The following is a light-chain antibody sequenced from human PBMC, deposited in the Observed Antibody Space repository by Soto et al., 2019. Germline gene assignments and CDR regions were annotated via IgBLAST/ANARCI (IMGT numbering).Light chain of an antibody. Sequence: EIVMTQSPGTLSLSPGERATLSCRASQSVSNNYLAWYRQKPGQPPRLLIYGASSRATGIPDRFSGSGSGTDFTLTISRLEPEDFAVYYCQHYSYSPLAVTFGGGTKVDIK. CDR2: GAS. J-gene: IGKJ4*01. V-gene: IGKV3-20*01. CDR1: QSVSNNY. CDR3: QHYSYSPLAVT.